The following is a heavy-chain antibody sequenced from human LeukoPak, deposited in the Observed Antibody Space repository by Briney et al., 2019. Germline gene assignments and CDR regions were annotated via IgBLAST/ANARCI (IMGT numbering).Heavy chain of an antibody. V-gene: IGHV1-2*02. CDR2: INPNSGGT. J-gene: IGHJ6*02. Sequence: ASVKVSCKASGYTFTGYYMHWVRQAPRQGLEGMGWINPNSGGTNNAQKLRGRVTMTRDTSISTAYMKLSRLRTDDTAVYYCPRYPIGAVGWFYYYGIDVWGQGTTVTVSS. CDR3: PRYPIGAVGWFYYYGIDV. CDR1: GYTFTGYY. D-gene: IGHD3/OR15-3a*01.